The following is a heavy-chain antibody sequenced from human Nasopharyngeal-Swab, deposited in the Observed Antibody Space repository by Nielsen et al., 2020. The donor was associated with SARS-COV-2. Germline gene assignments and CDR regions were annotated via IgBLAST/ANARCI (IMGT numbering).Heavy chain of an antibody. D-gene: IGHD2-2*01. V-gene: IGHV3-30*18. CDR3: AKEGIVVVPAAIGPGFDY. J-gene: IGHJ4*02. CDR1: GFTFSSYG. Sequence: GESLKISCAASGFTFSSYGMHWVRQAPGKGLGWVAVISYDGSNKYYADSVKGRFTISRDNSKNTLYLQMNSLRAEDTAVYYCAKEGIVVVPAAIGPGFDYWGQGTLVTVSS. CDR2: ISYDGSNK.